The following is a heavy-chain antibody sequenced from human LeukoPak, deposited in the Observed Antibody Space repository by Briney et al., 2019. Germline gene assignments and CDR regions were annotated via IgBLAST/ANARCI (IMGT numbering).Heavy chain of an antibody. CDR1: GDSLNNYY. Sequence: SETLSLTCTVSGDSLNNYYWHWIRQPPGKSLDWIGYIYFTGSTNYNPSLESRVTMSVDTSKNQFSLYLSSVTAADTAVYYCARSTYYYDSNFDYWGQGTLVTVSS. J-gene: IGHJ4*02. V-gene: IGHV4-59*01. CDR2: IYFTGST. CDR3: ARSTYYYDSNFDY. D-gene: IGHD3-22*01.